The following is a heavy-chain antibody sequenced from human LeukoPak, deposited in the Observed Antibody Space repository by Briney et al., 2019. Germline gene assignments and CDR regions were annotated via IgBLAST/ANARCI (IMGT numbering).Heavy chain of an antibody. D-gene: IGHD5-18*01. CDR2: TYYRSKWYN. V-gene: IGHV6-1*01. Sequence: SQTLSLTCAISGDSVSSNSAAWNWIRQSPSRGLEWLGRTYYRSKWYNDYAVSVKSRITINPDTSKNQFSLQLNSVTPEDTAVYYCARDPRDSYGDHSYFDYWGQGTLVTVSS. J-gene: IGHJ4*02. CDR1: GDSVSSNSAA. CDR3: ARDPRDSYGDHSYFDY.